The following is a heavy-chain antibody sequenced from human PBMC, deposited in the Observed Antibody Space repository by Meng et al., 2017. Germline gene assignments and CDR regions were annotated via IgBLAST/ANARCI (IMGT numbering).Heavy chain of an antibody. D-gene: IGHD1-20*01. Sequence: QVQLQQGGAGLLKPSETLSLTCAVYGGSFSGYYWSWIRQPPGKGLEWIGEINHSGSTNYNPSLKSRVTISVDTSKNQFSLKLSSVTAADTAVYYCARDYHNWNPKINWFDPWGQGTLVTVSS. CDR3: ARDYHNWNPKINWFDP. CDR2: INHSGST. CDR1: GGSFSGYY. J-gene: IGHJ5*02. V-gene: IGHV4-34*01.